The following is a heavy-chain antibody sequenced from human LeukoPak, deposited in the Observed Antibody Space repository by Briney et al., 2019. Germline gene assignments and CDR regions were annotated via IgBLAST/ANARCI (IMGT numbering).Heavy chain of an antibody. CDR3: ARGGPLYFDY. V-gene: IGHV4-61*02. Sequence: SETLSLTCTVSGGSISSGSYYWIWIRQPAGKGLEWIGRIYTSGSTNYNPSLKSRVTISVDTSKNQFSLKLSSVTAADTAVYYCARGGPLYFDYWGQGTLVTVSS. CDR1: GGSISSGSYY. CDR2: IYTSGST. J-gene: IGHJ4*02.